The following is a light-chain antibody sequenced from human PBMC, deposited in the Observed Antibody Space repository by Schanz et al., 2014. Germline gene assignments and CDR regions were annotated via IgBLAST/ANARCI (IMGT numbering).Light chain of an antibody. CDR1: SSDVGSYNL. V-gene: IGLV2-23*01. CDR3: HSYDTSLAGQV. Sequence: QSALTQPASVSGSPGQSITISCTGTSSDVGSYNLVSWYQQHPGKAPKLMIYEGSKRPSGVSNRFSGSKSGNTASLTISGLQADDEADYYCHSYDTSLAGQVFGTGTKLTVL. CDR2: EGS. J-gene: IGLJ1*01.